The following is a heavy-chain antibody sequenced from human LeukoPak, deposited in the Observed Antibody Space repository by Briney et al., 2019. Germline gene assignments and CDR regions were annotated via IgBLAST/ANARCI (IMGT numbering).Heavy chain of an antibody. V-gene: IGHV3-21*01. CDR1: GFTFSGYV. CDR2: ITFSSSHI. J-gene: IGHJ3*02. CDR3: ARGPYSGYDNAFDI. D-gene: IGHD5-12*01. Sequence: GGSLRLSCAASGFTFSGYVMTWVRQAPGKGLECVSSITFSSSHIYYADSVKGRFTISRDNSKNTLYVQMNSLRAEDTAVYYCARGPYSGYDNAFDIWGQGTMVTVSS.